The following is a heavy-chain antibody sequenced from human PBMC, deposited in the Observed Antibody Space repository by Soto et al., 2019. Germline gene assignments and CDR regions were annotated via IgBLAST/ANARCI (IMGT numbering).Heavy chain of an antibody. Sequence: WVXQXXGHGLEWMGWISASNGNTNYAQKLQGRVTMTTDTSTSTAYMELRSLRSDDTAVYYCARDYGDYFLFTLHYWGQGTLVTVSS. D-gene: IGHD4-17*01. CDR2: ISASNGNT. J-gene: IGHJ4*02. CDR3: ARDYGDYFLFTLHY. V-gene: IGHV1-18*01.